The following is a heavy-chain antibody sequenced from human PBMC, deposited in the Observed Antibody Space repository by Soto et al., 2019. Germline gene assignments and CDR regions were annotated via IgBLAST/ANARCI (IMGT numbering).Heavy chain of an antibody. Sequence: VQLLDSGGGLVQPGGSLRLSCAASGFTFSNYAMSWVRQAPGKGLEWVSGVGGSGDSTYYADSVKGRFTISRGNSKDTLYLQMNSLRAEDTAVYYCAKSPLGYCSGGSCYPPHYFDYWGQGTLVTVSS. V-gene: IGHV3-23*01. CDR1: GFTFSNYA. D-gene: IGHD2-15*01. J-gene: IGHJ4*02. CDR3: AKSPLGYCSGGSCYPPHYFDY. CDR2: VGGSGDST.